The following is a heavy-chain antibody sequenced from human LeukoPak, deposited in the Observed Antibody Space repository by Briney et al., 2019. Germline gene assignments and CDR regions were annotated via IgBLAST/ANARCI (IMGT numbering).Heavy chain of an antibody. CDR3: ARDNFWYYYDSSGYYPPARAYAFDI. V-gene: IGHV3-7*01. CDR2: INQDGSEK. D-gene: IGHD3-22*01. Sequence: GGSLRLSCAASGFNFRSYWMIWVRQAPGKGLEWVANINQDGSEKYYVDSVKGRFTISRDNARNSLYLQMNSLRAEDTAVYYCARDNFWYYYDSSGYYPPARAYAFDIWGQGTMVTVSS. CDR1: GFNFRSYW. J-gene: IGHJ3*02.